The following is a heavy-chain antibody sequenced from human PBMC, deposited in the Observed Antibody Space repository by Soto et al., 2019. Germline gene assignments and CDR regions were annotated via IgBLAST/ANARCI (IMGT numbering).Heavy chain of an antibody. CDR1: GFTFSAYS. D-gene: IGHD1-1*01. V-gene: IGHV3-48*01. J-gene: IGHJ4*01. CDR2: ISTSSSTI. CDR3: ARLISFPGICQRLPCDY. Sequence: PGGSLRLSCAVSGFTFSAYSMNWVRQAPGKGLEWVSYISTSSSTIYYADSVKGRFTISRDDAKNSLYLQMNSLRAEDTAVYYCARLISFPGICQRLPCDYWGHGTLVTVSS.